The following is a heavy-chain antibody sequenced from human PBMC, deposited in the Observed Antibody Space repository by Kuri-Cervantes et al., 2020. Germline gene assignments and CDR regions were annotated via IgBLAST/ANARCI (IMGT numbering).Heavy chain of an antibody. CDR3: ARARSWGSSWWEVDY. CDR2: INPDSGGT. V-gene: IGHV1-2*02. J-gene: IGHJ4*02. CDR1: GYMFTGYY. D-gene: IGHD6-13*01. Sequence: ASVKVSCKASGYMFTGYYMHWVRQAPGQGLEWMGWINPDSGGTNYAQKFQGRVTMTRDTSISTAYMEVSRLRSDDTAVYYCARARSWGSSWWEVDYWGQGTLVTVLL.